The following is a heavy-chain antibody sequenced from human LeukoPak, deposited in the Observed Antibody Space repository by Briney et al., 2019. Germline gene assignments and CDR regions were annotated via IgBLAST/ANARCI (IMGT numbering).Heavy chain of an antibody. J-gene: IGHJ4*02. Sequence: SETLSLTCTVSGGSISSGDYYWSWIRQPPGKGLEWIGYIYYSGSTYYNPSLKSRVTIPVDTSKNQFSLKLSSVTAADTAVYYCAMGITMVRGLEYWGQGTLVTVSS. CDR3: AMGITMVRGLEY. V-gene: IGHV4-30-4*01. D-gene: IGHD3-10*01. CDR2: IYYSGST. CDR1: GGSISSGDYY.